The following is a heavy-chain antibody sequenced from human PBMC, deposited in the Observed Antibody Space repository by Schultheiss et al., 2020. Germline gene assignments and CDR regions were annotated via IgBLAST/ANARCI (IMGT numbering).Heavy chain of an antibody. CDR2: ISYDGSNK. CDR1: GFTFSSYA. Sequence: SLKISCAASGFTFSSYAMHWVRQAPGKGLEWVAVISYDGSNKYYADSVKGRFTISRDNSKNTLYLQMNSLRAEDTAVYYCAREGVGATTVVNYYYYGMDVWGQGTTVTVSS. J-gene: IGHJ6*02. CDR3: AREGVGATTVVNYYYYGMDV. D-gene: IGHD4-23*01. V-gene: IGHV3-30-3*01.